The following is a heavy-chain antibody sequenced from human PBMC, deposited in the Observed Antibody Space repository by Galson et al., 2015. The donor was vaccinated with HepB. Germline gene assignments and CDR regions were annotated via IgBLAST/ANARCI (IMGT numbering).Heavy chain of an antibody. CDR1: GFTVSSNY. Sequence: SLRLSCAASGFTVSSNYMSWVRQAPGKGLEWVSVIYSGGSTYYADSVKGRFTISRHSSKNTLYLQMNSLRAEDTAVYYCAGASYRYYYGSGSYPVDYWGQGTLVTVSP. CDR3: AGASYRYYYGSGSYPVDY. V-gene: IGHV3-53*04. CDR2: IYSGGST. J-gene: IGHJ4*02. D-gene: IGHD3-10*01.